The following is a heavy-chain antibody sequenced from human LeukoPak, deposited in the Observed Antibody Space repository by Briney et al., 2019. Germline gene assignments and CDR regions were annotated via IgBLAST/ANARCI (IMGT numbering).Heavy chain of an antibody. J-gene: IGHJ4*02. CDR2: IMQDGSEK. D-gene: IGHD2-15*01. Sequence: GGSLRLSCAASGFTFSSYWMSWVRQAPGKGLEWVANIMQDGSEKDYVDSVKGRFTISRDNDKNSLYLQMNSLRAKDTAVYYCARSEGRYQLLWGYGSGGSCYSYYFDYWGQGTLVTVSS. V-gene: IGHV3-7*03. CDR1: GFTFSSYW. CDR3: ARSEGRYQLLWGYGSGGSCYSYYFDY.